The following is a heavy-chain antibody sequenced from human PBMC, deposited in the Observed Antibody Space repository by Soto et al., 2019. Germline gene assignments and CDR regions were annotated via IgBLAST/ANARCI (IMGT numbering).Heavy chain of an antibody. J-gene: IGHJ4*02. D-gene: IGHD3-22*01. CDR2: IIPIFGTT. Sequence: QVQLVQSGAEVKKPGSSVKVSCEASGGTFRSYSITWVRQAPGQGLEWMGGIIPIFGTTNYAQKFQGRVTITADESTNIAYMELSSLRSEDTAVYYCARDYYDSSGYPGYWGQGTLVTVSS. V-gene: IGHV1-69*01. CDR3: ARDYYDSSGYPGY. CDR1: GGTFRSYS.